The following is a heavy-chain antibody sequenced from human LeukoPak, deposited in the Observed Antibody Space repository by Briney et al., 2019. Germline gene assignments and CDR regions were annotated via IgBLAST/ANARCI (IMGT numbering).Heavy chain of an antibody. CDR1: GGSISSYY. CDR3: ARARDAFDI. V-gene: IGHV4-59*08. Sequence: SETLSLTCTVSGGSISSYYWSWIRQPPGKGLEWIGYIYYSGSTNYNPSLKSRVTILVDTSKNQFSLKLSSVTAADTAVYYCARARDAFDIWGQGTMVTVSS. CDR2: IYYSGST. J-gene: IGHJ3*02.